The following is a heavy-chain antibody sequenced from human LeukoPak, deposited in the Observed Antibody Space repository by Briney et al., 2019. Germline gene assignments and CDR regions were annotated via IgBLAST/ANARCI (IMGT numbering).Heavy chain of an antibody. V-gene: IGHV4-59*01. Sequence: SETLLHTCTVSGGSISSYYWSWIRQPPGKGLEWIGYIYYSGSTNYNPSLKSRPAQTVDTSKNQFSLKLSSVTAADTAVYYCARKAPSTVTPDKSFDPSGQGT. CDR2: IYYSGST. J-gene: IGHJ5*02. D-gene: IGHD4-11*01. CDR1: GGSISSYY. CDR3: ARKAPSTVTPDKSFDP.